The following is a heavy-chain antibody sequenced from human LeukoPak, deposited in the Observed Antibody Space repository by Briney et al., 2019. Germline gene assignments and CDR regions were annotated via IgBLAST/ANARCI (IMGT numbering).Heavy chain of an antibody. J-gene: IGHJ4*02. V-gene: IGHV3-7*01. CDR2: INQGGSDK. CDR3: TRDRSRAEDD. Sequence: PGGSLRLSCAASGFTFSHYAMTWVRQAPGKGLEWVANINQGGSDKYYVDSVKGRFTISRDNANNLLYLQMNSLRGEDTAVYYCTRDRSRAEDDWGQGTLVTVSS. D-gene: IGHD1-14*01. CDR1: GFTFSHYA.